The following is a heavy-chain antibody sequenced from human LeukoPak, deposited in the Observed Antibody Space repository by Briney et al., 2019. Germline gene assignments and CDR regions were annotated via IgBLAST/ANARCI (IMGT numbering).Heavy chain of an antibody. CDR3: ARGPYLTSYSSGWYFDY. J-gene: IGHJ4*02. D-gene: IGHD6-19*01. Sequence: SETLSLTCTVSGGSISNYYWSWIRQPPGKGLEWIGYIYYSGTSNYSPSLYSRVTMSVDTSKNQFSLKLTSVTAADTAVYYCARGPYLTSYSSGWYFDYWGQGTLVTVSS. V-gene: IGHV4-59*01. CDR2: IYYSGTS. CDR1: GGSISNYY.